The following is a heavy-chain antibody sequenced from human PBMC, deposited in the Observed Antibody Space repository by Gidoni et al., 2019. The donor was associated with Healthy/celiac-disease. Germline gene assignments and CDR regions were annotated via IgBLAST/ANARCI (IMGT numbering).Heavy chain of an antibody. D-gene: IGHD5-18*01. CDR3: ARESGDMGIQLDY. CDR2: IYSGGST. Sequence: EVQLVESGGGLVQPGGSLRLSCAASGFTVSSNYMSWVRQAPGQGLEWVSVIYSGGSTYYADSVKGRFTISRDNSKNTLYLQMNSLRAEDTAVYYCARESGDMGIQLDYWGQGTLVTVSS. V-gene: IGHV3-66*01. J-gene: IGHJ4*02. CDR1: GFTVSSNY.